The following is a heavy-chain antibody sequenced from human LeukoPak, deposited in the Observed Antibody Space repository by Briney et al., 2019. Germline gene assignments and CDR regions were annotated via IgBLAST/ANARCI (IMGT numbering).Heavy chain of an antibody. CDR3: AKDRSGKGWLQEPLDY. CDR1: GFTFSNYA. V-gene: IGHV3-23*01. CDR2: IIDSGDRT. D-gene: IGHD3-10*01. Sequence: GGSLRLSCAASGFTFSNYAMSWVRQAPGKGLEWVSSIIDSGDRTYYADSVKGRFTISRDNSKNTLYLQMNSLRAEDTALYYCAKDRSGKGWLQEPLDYCGQGTLVTVSS. J-gene: IGHJ4*02.